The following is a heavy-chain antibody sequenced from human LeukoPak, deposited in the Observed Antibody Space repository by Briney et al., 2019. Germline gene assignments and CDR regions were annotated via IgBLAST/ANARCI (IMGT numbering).Heavy chain of an antibody. Sequence: GGSLRLSCAASGFTVSSYYISWVRQAPGKGLEWVSVIYSGGSTYYADSVKGRFTISRDNSKNTLYLQMNSLRAEDTAVYYCAREPRYFSGGSCFGWGQGTLVTVSS. CDR1: GFTVSSYY. CDR3: AREPRYFSGGSCFG. CDR2: IYSGGST. D-gene: IGHD2-15*01. J-gene: IGHJ4*02. V-gene: IGHV3-66*01.